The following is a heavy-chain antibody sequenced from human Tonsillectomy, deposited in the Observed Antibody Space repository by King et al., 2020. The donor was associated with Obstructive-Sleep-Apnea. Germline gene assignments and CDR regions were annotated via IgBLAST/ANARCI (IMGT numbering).Heavy chain of an antibody. CDR3: ASDYGDNYYFAY. J-gene: IGHJ4*02. D-gene: IGHD4-23*01. V-gene: IGHV3-74*01. Sequence: VQLVESGGGLVQPGGSLRLSCAASGFTFSSYWMHWVRQAPGMGLVWVSRIYSDGRSISYADSVKGRFTISRDNAKNTLYLQMNSLRAEDTAVYYCASDYGDNYYFAYWGQGTLVTVSS. CDR2: IYSDGRSI. CDR1: GFTFSSYW.